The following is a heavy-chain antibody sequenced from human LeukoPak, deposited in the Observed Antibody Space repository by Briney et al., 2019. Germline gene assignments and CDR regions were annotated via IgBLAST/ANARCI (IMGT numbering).Heavy chain of an antibody. D-gene: IGHD3-3*01. CDR2: IIPIFGTA. J-gene: IGHJ4*02. CDR1: GGTFNSYA. Sequence: SVKVSCKASGGTFNSYAISWVRQAPGQGLEWMGGIIPIFGTANYAQKFQGRVTITTDESTSTAYMELSSLRSEDTAVYYCANTSLYYDFWSGYYYWGQGTLVTVSS. V-gene: IGHV1-69*05. CDR3: ANTSLYYDFWSGYYY.